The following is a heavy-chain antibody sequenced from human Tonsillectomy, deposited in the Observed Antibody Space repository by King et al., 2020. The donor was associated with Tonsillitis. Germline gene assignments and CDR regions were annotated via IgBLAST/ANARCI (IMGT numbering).Heavy chain of an antibody. Sequence: QLVQSGGGLVQPGGSLRLSCSASGFTFSSYAMHWVRQAPGKGLEYVSAISSNGGSTYYADSVKGRFTISRDNSKNTLYLQMSSLSAEDTAVYYCVKGWGVYSYGFGVYRDAFDIWGQGTMVTVSS. CDR3: VKGWGVYSYGFGVYRDAFDI. V-gene: IGHV3-64D*06. D-gene: IGHD5-18*01. CDR2: ISSNGGST. CDR1: GFTFSSYA. J-gene: IGHJ3*02.